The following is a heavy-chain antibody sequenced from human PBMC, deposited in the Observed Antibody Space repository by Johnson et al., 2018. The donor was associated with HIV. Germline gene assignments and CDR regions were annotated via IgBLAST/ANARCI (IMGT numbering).Heavy chain of an antibody. J-gene: IGHJ3*01. V-gene: IGHV3-33*03. Sequence: QVQLVESGGGVVQPGRSLRLSCAASGFTFSSYGMHWVRQAPGKGLEWVAVIWYDGSNKYYAESVKGRFSISRDNSKNTLYLQMNSLRAEDTATYYCAKSPGKDNGGNSGGIDFWGQGTRVTVSS. D-gene: IGHD4-23*01. CDR1: GFTFSSYG. CDR2: IWYDGSNK. CDR3: AKSPGKDNGGNSGGIDF.